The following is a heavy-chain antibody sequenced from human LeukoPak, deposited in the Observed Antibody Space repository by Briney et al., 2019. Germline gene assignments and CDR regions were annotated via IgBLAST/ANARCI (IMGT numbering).Heavy chain of an antibody. Sequence: GGSLRLSCAASGFTFSDHYMDWVRQAPGKGLEWVGRSRNKVNIYTTEYAASVKGRFTISRDGSQNSLYLQMNSLKTEDTAVYYCVRLAAEAYHIDYWGQGTLVTVSS. CDR2: SRNKVNIYTT. CDR1: GFTFSDHY. D-gene: IGHD2-21*01. V-gene: IGHV3-72*01. J-gene: IGHJ4*02. CDR3: VRLAAEAYHIDY.